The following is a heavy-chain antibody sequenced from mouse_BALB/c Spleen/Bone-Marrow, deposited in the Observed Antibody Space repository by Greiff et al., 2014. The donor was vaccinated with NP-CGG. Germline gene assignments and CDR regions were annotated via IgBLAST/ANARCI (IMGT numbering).Heavy chain of an antibody. J-gene: IGHJ2*01. CDR3: ASYGNYFDY. D-gene: IGHD2-1*01. V-gene: IGHV2-9*02. CDR2: IWAGGST. CDR1: GFSLTSYG. Sequence: VKLVESGPGLVAPSQSLSITCTVSGFSLTSYGVHWVRQPPGKGLEWLGVIWAGGSTNYNSALMPRLSISKDNSKSQVFLKMNSLQTDDTAMYYCASYGNYFDYWGQGTTLTVSS.